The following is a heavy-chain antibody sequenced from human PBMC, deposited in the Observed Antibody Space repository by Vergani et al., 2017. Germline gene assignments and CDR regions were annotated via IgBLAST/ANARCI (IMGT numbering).Heavy chain of an antibody. J-gene: IGHJ4*02. CDR3: AKDPESIVAPTLGFDF. V-gene: IGHV3-74*01. CDR1: GFTFSSYW. CDR2: INSDGSST. Sequence: EVQLVESGGGLVQPGGSLRLSCAASGFTFSSYWMHWVRQAPGKGLVWVSRINSDGSSTSYADSVKGRFTISRDNAKNTLYLQMNSLRVEDTATYYCAKDPESIVAPTLGFDFWGQGTLVTVSS. D-gene: IGHD2-21*01.